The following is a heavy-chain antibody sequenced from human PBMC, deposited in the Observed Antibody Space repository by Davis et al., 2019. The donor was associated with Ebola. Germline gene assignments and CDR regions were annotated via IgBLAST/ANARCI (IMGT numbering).Heavy chain of an antibody. CDR2: IWYDGSNK. CDR3: ARDASPYYDFWSDGLGY. D-gene: IGHD3-3*01. CDR1: GFTFSSYG. J-gene: IGHJ4*02. V-gene: IGHV3-33*01. Sequence: GGSLRLSCAASGFTFSSYGMHWVRQAPGKGLEWVAVIWYDGSNKYYADSVKGRFTISRDNAKNSLYLQMNSLRAEDTAVYYCARDASPYYDFWSDGLGYWGRGTLVTVSS.